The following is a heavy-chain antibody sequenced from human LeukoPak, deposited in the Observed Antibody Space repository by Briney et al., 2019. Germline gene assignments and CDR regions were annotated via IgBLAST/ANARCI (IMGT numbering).Heavy chain of an antibody. Sequence: SETLSLTCTVSGGSIINYHWSWIRQPAGKGLEWIGRIHSSGATDYSPSLKSRVTISLDKSKSHFSRKLSSVTAADTAIYYCAREDSAAYCTSTNCFGFDYWGQGTLVTVSS. J-gene: IGHJ4*02. D-gene: IGHD2-2*01. CDR2: IHSSGAT. CDR1: GGSIINYH. CDR3: AREDSAAYCTSTNCFGFDY. V-gene: IGHV4-4*07.